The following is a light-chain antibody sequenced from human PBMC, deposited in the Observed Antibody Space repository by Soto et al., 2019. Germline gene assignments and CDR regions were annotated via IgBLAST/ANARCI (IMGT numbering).Light chain of an antibody. CDR2: KAS. CDR1: QRSSDW. CDR3: QHYNSYPWT. J-gene: IGKJ1*01. V-gene: IGKV1-5*03. Sequence: IQMTQSPSTLSASVGDRVTITCRASQRSSDWLAWYQQKPGKAPKLLIYKASGLESGVPSRFNGSGSGTEFTLTISSLQPDDFATYYCQHYNSYPWTFGQGTKVDIK.